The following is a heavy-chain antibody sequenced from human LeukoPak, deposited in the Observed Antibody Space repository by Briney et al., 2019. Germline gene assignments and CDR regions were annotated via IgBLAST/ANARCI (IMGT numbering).Heavy chain of an antibody. CDR3: ARVSSHYYGVDV. CDR2: IYYSGST. V-gene: IGHV4-31*03. Sequence: SGTLSLTCTVSGGFISSAGYYWSWIRKHPGEGLEWIGNIYYSGSTFYNPSLKSRITISVDTSKNQFSLKLSSVTAADTAVYYCARVSSHYYGVDVWGQGTTVTVSS. J-gene: IGHJ6*02. CDR1: GGFISSAGYY.